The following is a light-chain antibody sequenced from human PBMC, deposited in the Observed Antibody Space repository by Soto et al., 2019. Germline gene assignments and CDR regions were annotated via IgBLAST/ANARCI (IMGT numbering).Light chain of an antibody. CDR1: RSDVGAYNY. J-gene: IGLJ1*01. CDR3: SSFTSRFTFV. Sequence: QSAGTEPGSVSGSTGQAIAISCTGTRSDVGAYNYVSWYQQHPGKTPKLMISEVTNRPSGVSDRFSGSKSGNTASLTISGLQAEDEADYYCSSFTSRFTFVFGTGTKV. CDR2: EVT. V-gene: IGLV2-14*01.